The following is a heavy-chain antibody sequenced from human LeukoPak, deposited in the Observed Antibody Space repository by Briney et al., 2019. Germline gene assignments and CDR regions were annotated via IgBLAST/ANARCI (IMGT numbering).Heavy chain of an antibody. Sequence: ASVKVSCKASGYTFTSFGINWVRQAPGQGLEWMGWISAYNGNINYAQMLQGRVTMTTDTSTSTAYMDLRSLRSDDTAVYYCAREKEQLVWFDPWGQGTLVTVSS. CDR3: AREKEQLVWFDP. CDR2: ISAYNGNI. V-gene: IGHV1-18*01. CDR1: GYTFTSFG. J-gene: IGHJ5*02. D-gene: IGHD6-13*01.